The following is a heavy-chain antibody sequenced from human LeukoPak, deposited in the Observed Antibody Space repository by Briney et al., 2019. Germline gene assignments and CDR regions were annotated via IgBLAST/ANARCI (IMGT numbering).Heavy chain of an antibody. CDR2: IYYSGST. V-gene: IGHV4-39*07. CDR3: ATSTKVVRPDSWDS. D-gene: IGHD4-11*01. Sequence: PSETLSLTCIVSGGSISSSRYYWAWIRQPPGKGLEWIANIYYSGSTYYSPSLKSRVTLTIDTSKKEVSLKLTSVTAADTSIYFCATSTKVVRPDSWDSWGQGTLVTVSS. J-gene: IGHJ4*02. CDR1: GGSISSSRYY.